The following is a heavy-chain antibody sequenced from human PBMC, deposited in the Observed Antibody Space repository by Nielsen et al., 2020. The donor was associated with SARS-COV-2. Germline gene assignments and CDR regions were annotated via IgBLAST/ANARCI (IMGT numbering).Heavy chain of an antibody. CDR1: GGSISSGGYY. CDR3: ARESSGYDHYNYGMDV. D-gene: IGHD5-12*01. CDR2: TYFSGRT. Sequence: TLSLTCTVSGGSISSGGYYWSWIRHHPGKGLEWIGYTYFSGRTCYNPSLKSRVTISVDTSKNQFSLSLRSVTAADTAVYYCARESSGYDHYNYGMDVWGQGTTVTVAS. J-gene: IGHJ6*02. V-gene: IGHV4-31*03.